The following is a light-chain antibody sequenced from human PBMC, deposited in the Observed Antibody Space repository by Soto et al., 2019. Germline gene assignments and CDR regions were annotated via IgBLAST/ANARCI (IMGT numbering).Light chain of an antibody. J-gene: IGLJ1*01. CDR3: SSYTSSSTLV. CDR1: SSDVGGYKY. V-gene: IGLV2-14*01. CDR2: EVR. Sequence: QSALTQPASVSGSPGQSITISCTGTSSDVGGYKYVSWSQQHPGKAPKLMIYEVRNRPSGVSNRFSGSKSGNTASLTISELQAEDEADYSCSSYTSSSTLVFGTGTKVTVL.